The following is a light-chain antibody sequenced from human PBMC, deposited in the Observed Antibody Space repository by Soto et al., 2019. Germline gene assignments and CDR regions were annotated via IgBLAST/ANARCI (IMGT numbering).Light chain of an antibody. CDR3: QSYDSSLSGDYV. CDR2: GNS. Sequence: QSVLTQPPSVSGAPGQRVTISCTGSSSNIGAGYDVHWYQQLPGTAPKLLIYGNSNRPSGVPDRFSGSKSATSASLAITGLQADDEAYYYCQSYDSSLSGDYVFGTGTKLTVL. J-gene: IGLJ1*01. CDR1: SSNIGAGYD. V-gene: IGLV1-40*01.